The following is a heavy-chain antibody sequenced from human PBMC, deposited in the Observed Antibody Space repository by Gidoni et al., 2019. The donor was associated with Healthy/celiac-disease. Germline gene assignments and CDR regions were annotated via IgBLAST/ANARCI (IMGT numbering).Heavy chain of an antibody. J-gene: IGHJ4*02. D-gene: IGHD3-22*01. V-gene: IGHV4-61*02. Sequence: QVQLQESGPGLVKPSQTLSLTCTVSGGSISSGSYYWSWIRQPAGKGLEWIGRIYTSGSTNYNPSLKSRVTISVDTSKNQFSLKLSSVTAADTAVYYCAREGYYELFDYWGQGTLVTVSS. CDR3: AREGYYELFDY. CDR2: IYTSGST. CDR1: GGSISSGSYY.